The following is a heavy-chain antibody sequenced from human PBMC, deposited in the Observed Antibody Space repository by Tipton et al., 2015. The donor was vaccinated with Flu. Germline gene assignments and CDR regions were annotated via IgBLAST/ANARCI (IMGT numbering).Heavy chain of an antibody. V-gene: IGHV1-18*01. CDR2: ISAYNGDI. CDR1: GYTFTNDG. D-gene: IGHD4-23*01. J-gene: IGHJ4*02. CDR3: ARDMGSVTTVVMPDGD. Sequence: QLVQSGAEVKKPGASVRVSCKASGYTFTNDGISWVRQAPGQGLEWMGWISAYNGDINYAQKFQGRVIMTTDTSTSTAYMELRSLRSDDTAVYYCARDMGSVTTVVMPDGDWGQGTLVTVSS.